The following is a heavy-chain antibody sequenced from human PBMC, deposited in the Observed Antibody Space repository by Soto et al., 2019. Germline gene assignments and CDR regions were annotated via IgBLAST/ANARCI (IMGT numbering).Heavy chain of an antibody. CDR3: ARRGYCSTTACHAVDN. D-gene: IGHD2-2*01. V-gene: IGHV5-51*01. Sequence: PVQSQKISCKGSGYTFTSYWIGWVRQMPGKGLEWMGIIYPGDSNTRYSPSFQGQVTISADKSISTAYLQWSSLKATDTAMYFCARRGYCSTTACHAVDNWGQGTLVTVSS. CDR1: GYTFTSYW. J-gene: IGHJ4*02. CDR2: IYPGDSNT.